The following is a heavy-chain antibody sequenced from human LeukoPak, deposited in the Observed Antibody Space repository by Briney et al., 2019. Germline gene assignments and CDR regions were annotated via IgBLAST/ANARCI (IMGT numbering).Heavy chain of an antibody. Sequence: SVKVSCKAFGGTFSSYAISWVRQAPGQGLEWMGRIIPILGIANYAQKFQGRVTITADKSTSTAYMELSSLRSEDTAVYYCARDPLRIAAAGTPYYFDYWGQGTLVTVSS. CDR2: IIPILGIA. D-gene: IGHD6-13*01. CDR1: GGTFSSYA. V-gene: IGHV1-69*04. J-gene: IGHJ4*02. CDR3: ARDPLRIAAAGTPYYFDY.